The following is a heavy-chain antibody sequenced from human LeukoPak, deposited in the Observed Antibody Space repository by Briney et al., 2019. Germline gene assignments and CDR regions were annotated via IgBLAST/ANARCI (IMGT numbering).Heavy chain of an antibody. D-gene: IGHD3-22*01. CDR3: ARALVGSGYYYSSDY. J-gene: IGHJ4*02. V-gene: IGHV3-53*01. CDR1: GFTVSSNY. CDR2: IYSGCNT. Sequence: PGGSLRLSCAASGFTVSSNYMSWVGQAPGKGVEGVTVIYSGCNTYYADSVQGRFTISRDNSKNTLYLRMNSLRAEDTAVYYCARALVGSGYYYSSDYWGQGTLVTASS.